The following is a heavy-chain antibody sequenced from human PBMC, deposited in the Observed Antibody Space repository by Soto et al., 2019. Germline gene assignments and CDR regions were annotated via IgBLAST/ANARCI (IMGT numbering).Heavy chain of an antibody. V-gene: IGHV3-30*03. Sequence: QVQLVESGGGVVQPGRSLRLSCAASGFTFSSYGMHWVRQAPGKGLEWVAVISYDGSNKYYADSVKGRFTISRDNSKNTLYLQMNSLRSEDTAVYYCARASYYYDSSGYRNFDYWGQGTLVTVSS. D-gene: IGHD3-22*01. CDR3: ARASYYYDSSGYRNFDY. CDR2: ISYDGSNK. J-gene: IGHJ4*02. CDR1: GFTFSSYG.